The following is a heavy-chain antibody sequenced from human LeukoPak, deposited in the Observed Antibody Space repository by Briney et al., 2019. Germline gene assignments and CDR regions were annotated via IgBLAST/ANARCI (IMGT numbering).Heavy chain of an antibody. D-gene: IGHD6-13*01. CDR2: ISYDGSNK. V-gene: IGHV3-30*18. CDR1: GFTFSSYG. CDR3: AKDKVAAAGDFDY. Sequence: PGGSLRLSCAASGFTFSSYGMHWVRQAPGKGLEWVAVISYDGSNKYYADSVKGRFTISRDNSKNTLYLQMNSLRAEDTAVYYCAKDKVAAAGDFDYWGQGTLVTVSS. J-gene: IGHJ4*02.